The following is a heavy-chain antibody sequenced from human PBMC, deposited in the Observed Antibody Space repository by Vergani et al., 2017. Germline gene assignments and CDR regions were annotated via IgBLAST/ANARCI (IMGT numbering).Heavy chain of an antibody. CDR1: GCSISSGGYY. D-gene: IGHD3-3*01. CDR3: ARAPPHYDFWSGYYPYYFDY. J-gene: IGHJ4*02. V-gene: IGHV4-31*03. CDR2: IYYSGST. Sequence: QVQLQESGPGLVKPSQTLSLTCTVSGCSISSGGYYWSWIRQHPGKGLEWIGYIYYSGSTYYNPSLKSRVTISVDTSKKQFSLKLSSVTAADTAVYYCARAPPHYDFWSGYYPYYFDYWGQGTLVTVSS.